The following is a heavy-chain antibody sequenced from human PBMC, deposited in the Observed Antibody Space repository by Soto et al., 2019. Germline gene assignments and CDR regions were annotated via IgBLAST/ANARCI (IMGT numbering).Heavy chain of an antibody. V-gene: IGHV1-69*02. D-gene: IGHD5-12*01. J-gene: IGHJ6*03. CDR2: IIPILGIA. Sequence: GASVKVSCKASGGTFSSYTISWVRQAPGQGLEWMGRIIPILGIANYAQKFQGRVTITADKSTSTAYMELSSLRSEDTAVYYCAGGDRATMYYYYMDVWGKGTTVTVSS. CDR1: GGTFSSYT. CDR3: AGGDRATMYYYYMDV.